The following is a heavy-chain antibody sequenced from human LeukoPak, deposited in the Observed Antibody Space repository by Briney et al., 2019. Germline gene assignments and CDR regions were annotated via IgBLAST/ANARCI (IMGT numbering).Heavy chain of an antibody. CDR2: ISWQGHTT. CDR3: TRDTDYGSATNYFDS. D-gene: IGHD3-10*01. CDR1: GFTFDDYA. J-gene: IGHJ4*02. Sequence: PGGSLRLSCAASGFTFDDYAMHWVRQARGKGLEWVALISWQGHTTYYADSVRGRFTISRGNSKNSLYLQMNSLRTEDTAFYYCTRDTDYGSATNYFDSWGQGTLVSVSS. V-gene: IGHV3-43*01.